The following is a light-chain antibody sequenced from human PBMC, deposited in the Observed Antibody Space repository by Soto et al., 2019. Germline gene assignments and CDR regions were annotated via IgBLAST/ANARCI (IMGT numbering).Light chain of an antibody. CDR3: QQANSFPHT. CDR2: SAS. V-gene: IGKV1-39*01. J-gene: IGKJ5*01. CDR1: QSISDY. Sequence: DIQLTQSPSSLSASVGDRVTITCRASQSISDYLNWYQHRPGKAPNLLIYSASSLHTGVPSRFSGRGSGTDFTLTITSLQPEDFATYYCQQANSFPHTFGQGTRLEIK.